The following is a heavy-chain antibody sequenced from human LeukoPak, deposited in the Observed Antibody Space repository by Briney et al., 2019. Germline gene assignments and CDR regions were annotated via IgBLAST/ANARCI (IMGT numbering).Heavy chain of an antibody. CDR2: IYTSGST. D-gene: IGHD6-6*01. Sequence: SETLSLTCTVSGGSISSGSYYWSWIRQPAGKGLEWIGRIYTSGSTHYNPSLKSRVTISVDTSKNQFSLKLSSVTAADTAVYYCARRKYSSSSRWFDPWGQGTLVTVSS. V-gene: IGHV4-61*02. CDR3: ARRKYSSSSRWFDP. J-gene: IGHJ5*02. CDR1: GGSISSGSYY.